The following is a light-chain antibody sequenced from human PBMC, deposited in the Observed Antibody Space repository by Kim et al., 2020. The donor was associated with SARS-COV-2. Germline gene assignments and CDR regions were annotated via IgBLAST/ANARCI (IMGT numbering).Light chain of an antibody. V-gene: IGKV3-15*01. Sequence: EIVMTQSPATLSVSPGESATLSCRASQSVGNNLAWYQQKPGQAPRLLIYATSIRATGIPARFSGSGSGTEFTLTISSLQSEDFAVYYCQQYTNWPPEYTFGLGPSWRS. CDR2: ATS. J-gene: IGKJ2*01. CDR3: QQYTNWPPEYT. CDR1: QSVGNN.